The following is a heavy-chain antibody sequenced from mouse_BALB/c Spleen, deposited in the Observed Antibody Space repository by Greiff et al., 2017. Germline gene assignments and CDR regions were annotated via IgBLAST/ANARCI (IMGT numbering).Heavy chain of an antibody. Sequence: EVKLVESGPGLVAPSQSLSITCTVSGFSLTSYGVHWVRQPPEKRLEWVAYISNGGGSTYYPDTVKGRFTISRDNAKNTLYLQMSSLKSEDTAMYYCARPPYGSRGGWFAYWGQGTLVTVSA. V-gene: IGHV5-12-2*01. CDR3: ARPPYGSRGGWFAY. CDR1: GFSLTSYG. J-gene: IGHJ3*01. CDR2: ISNGGGST. D-gene: IGHD2-10*02.